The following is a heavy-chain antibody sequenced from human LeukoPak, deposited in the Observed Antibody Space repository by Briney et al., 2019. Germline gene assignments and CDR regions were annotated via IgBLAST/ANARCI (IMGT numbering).Heavy chain of an antibody. Sequence: PGGSLRLSCTVSGFTFSTYWMNWVRQAPGKGLEWVANINQNGSEKYYVDPVKGRFTISRDNAKNSLYLQMNSLRAEDTAVYYCAREYLRYFDWLPYYFDYWGQGTLVTVSS. J-gene: IGHJ4*02. V-gene: IGHV3-7*01. CDR1: GFTFSTYW. CDR3: AREYLRYFDWLPYYFDY. CDR2: INQNGSEK. D-gene: IGHD3-9*01.